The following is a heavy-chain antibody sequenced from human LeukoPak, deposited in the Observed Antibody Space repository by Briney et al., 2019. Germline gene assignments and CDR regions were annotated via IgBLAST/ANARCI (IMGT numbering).Heavy chain of an antibody. CDR3: ARDRGGNNWFDP. CDR1: GGSISRGGYY. J-gene: IGHJ5*02. CDR2: IYYRGST. Sequence: SETQSLTCTVAGGSISRGGYYWSWLRQHPGKGLEWIGYIYYRGSTYSTPSPKSPVTISVDTSKNQFSLKLSSVTAADTAVYYCARDRGGNNWFDPWGQGTLVTVSS. V-gene: IGHV4-31*01. D-gene: IGHD3-16*01.